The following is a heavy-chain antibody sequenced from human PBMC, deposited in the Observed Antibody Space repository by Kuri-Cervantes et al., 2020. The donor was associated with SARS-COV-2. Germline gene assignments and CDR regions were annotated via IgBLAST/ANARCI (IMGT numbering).Heavy chain of an antibody. CDR2: IYYSGST. D-gene: IGHD6-13*01. Sequence: SETLSLTCTVSGGSISSYYWSWIRQPPGKGLEWIGYIYYSGSTYYNPSLKSRVTISVDTSKNQFSLKLSSVTAADTAVYYCVRHRDSSSWYGRGAFDYWGQGTLVTVSS. CDR1: GGSISSYY. CDR3: VRHRDSSSWYGRGAFDY. V-gene: IGHV4-59*08. J-gene: IGHJ4*02.